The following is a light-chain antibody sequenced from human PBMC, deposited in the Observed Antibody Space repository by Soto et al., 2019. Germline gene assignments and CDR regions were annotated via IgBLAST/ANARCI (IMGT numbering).Light chain of an antibody. V-gene: IGKV1D-16*01. Sequence: DIQMTQSPSSLSASVGDRVTITCRASQFISNWLAWYQQKPETAPKSLIFGASTLQSGVPSRFSGSGFGTYFTLTINGRQPEDFATYFCQQYNSYPLTGGGGTKVEI. CDR1: QFISNW. CDR3: QQYNSYPLT. J-gene: IGKJ4*01. CDR2: GAS.